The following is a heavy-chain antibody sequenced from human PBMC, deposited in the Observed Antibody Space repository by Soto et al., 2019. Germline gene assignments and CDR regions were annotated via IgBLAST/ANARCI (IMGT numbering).Heavy chain of an antibody. J-gene: IGHJ3*02. Sequence: EVQLVESGGGLVQPGGSLRLSCAASGFTVSSNYMSWVRQAPGKGLEWVSVIYSGGSTYYADSVKGRFTISRDNSKNTLYLQMNSLRAEDTAVYYCARDWPYGDYGSMAFDIWGQGTMVTVSS. CDR2: IYSGGST. V-gene: IGHV3-66*01. D-gene: IGHD4-17*01. CDR3: ARDWPYGDYGSMAFDI. CDR1: GFTVSSNY.